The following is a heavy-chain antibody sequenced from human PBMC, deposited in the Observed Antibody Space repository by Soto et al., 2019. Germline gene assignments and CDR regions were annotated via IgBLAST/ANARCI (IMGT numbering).Heavy chain of an antibody. Sequence: QLQLQESGSGVVKTSETLSLTCTVSGASISYGGFSWSWIRQSPGKGLEWIGYISHLENTYLHPSFKSRLTMSIDRTRNQFSLKMSSVTAADMAVYYCARGGGYDSFDYWGQGVLFTVSS. CDR2: ISHLENT. CDR1: GASISYGGFS. J-gene: IGHJ4*02. V-gene: IGHV4-30-2*06. D-gene: IGHD5-12*01. CDR3: ARGGGYDSFDY.